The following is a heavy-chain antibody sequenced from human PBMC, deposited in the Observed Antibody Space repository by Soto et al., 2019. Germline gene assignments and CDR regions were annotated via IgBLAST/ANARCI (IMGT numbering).Heavy chain of an antibody. CDR1: GGSFSGYY. CDR2: INYSGST. J-gene: IGHJ1*01. V-gene: IGHV4-34*01. D-gene: IGHD3-10*01. CDR3: ARREINYYGSGSYYIEYFQH. Sequence: PSETLSLTYAVYGGSFSGYYWTWIRQPPGTGLEWIGEINYSGSTNYNPSLKSRVTISVDTSKNQFSLKLSSVTAADTAVYYCARREINYYGSGSYYIEYFQHWGQGTLVTVSS.